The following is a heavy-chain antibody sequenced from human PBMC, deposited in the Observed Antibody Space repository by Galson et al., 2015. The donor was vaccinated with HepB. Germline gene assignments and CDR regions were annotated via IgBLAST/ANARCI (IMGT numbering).Heavy chain of an antibody. CDR3: ARDWGSGNYARQTYDF. J-gene: IGHJ4*02. D-gene: IGHD3-10*01. Sequence: CKASGYTFTNNGFSWVRQAPGQGIEWMAFISAYNGYTNYAQKFQGRVTVTTDTSTSTAYMELRSLRSDDTAVYYCARDWGSGNYARQTYDFWSQGTLVTVSS. CDR1: GYTFTNNG. V-gene: IGHV1-18*04. CDR2: ISAYNGYT.